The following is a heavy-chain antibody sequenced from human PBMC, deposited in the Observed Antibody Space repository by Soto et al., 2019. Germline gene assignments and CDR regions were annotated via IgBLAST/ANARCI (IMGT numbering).Heavy chain of an antibody. Sequence: GSLRLSCAASGFSFAGYAVAWVRQAPGKGLEWVSTVSGGGGSTYYADSVKGRFTISRDNSGNTAYLQMNSLNAGDTALYYCAKTESFNGYYNAFDSWGQGTRVTVSS. J-gene: IGHJ4*02. CDR1: GFSFAGYA. CDR3: AKTESFNGYYNAFDS. CDR2: VSGGGGST. D-gene: IGHD3-9*01. V-gene: IGHV3-23*01.